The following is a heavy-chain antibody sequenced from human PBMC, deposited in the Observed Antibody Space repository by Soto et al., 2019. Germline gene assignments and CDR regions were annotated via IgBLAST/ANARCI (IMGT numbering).Heavy chain of an antibody. CDR2: IYYSGSS. J-gene: IGHJ4*02. V-gene: IGHV4-30-4*08. CDR3: ARGGARWSGYFDS. D-gene: IGHD2-15*01. CDR1: GGSISGDYY. Sequence: PSETLSLTCSVSGGSISGDYYWSWIRQSSEKGLEWIGYIYYSGSSYSNPALQSRLSMSLDTSRNQFSLKLRSVTAADTAVYYCARGGARWSGYFDSWGQGALVTASS.